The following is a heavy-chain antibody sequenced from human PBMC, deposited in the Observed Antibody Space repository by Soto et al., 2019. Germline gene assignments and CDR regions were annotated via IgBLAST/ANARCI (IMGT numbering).Heavy chain of an antibody. CDR2: ISSSSSYI. V-gene: IGHV3-21*01. Sequence: EVQLVESGGGLVKPGGSLRLSCAASGFTFSSYSMNWVRQAPGKGLEWVSSISSSSSYIYYADSVKGRFTISRDNAENSLYLQMNSLRAEDTAVYYCASPLYCSSTSCYGFWYFDLWGRGSLVTVSS. CDR1: GFTFSSYS. J-gene: IGHJ2*01. D-gene: IGHD2-2*01. CDR3: ASPLYCSSTSCYGFWYFDL.